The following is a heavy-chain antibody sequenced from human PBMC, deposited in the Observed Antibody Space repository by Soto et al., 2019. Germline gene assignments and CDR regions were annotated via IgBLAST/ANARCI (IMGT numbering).Heavy chain of an antibody. V-gene: IGHV3-30-3*01. D-gene: IGHD2-2*01. CDR2: MSSDGSNK. CDR1: GFTFSSYS. J-gene: IGHJ6*02. Sequence: QVQLVESGGGVVQPGRSLRLSCAASGFTFSSYSMHWVRQAPGKGLEWVAVMSSDGSNKYYADSVKGRFTISRDNSKNTVYLRMNSLRAEDTAVYYCARAVWHCSSNSCYFYGMDVWGQGTTVTVSS. CDR3: ARAVWHCSSNSCYFYGMDV.